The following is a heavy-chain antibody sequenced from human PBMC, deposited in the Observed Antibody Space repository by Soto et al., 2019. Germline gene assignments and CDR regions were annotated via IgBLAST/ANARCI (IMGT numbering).Heavy chain of an antibody. J-gene: IGHJ4*01. D-gene: IGHD5-12*01. CDR3: ARGNSGYDPSCDY. CDR1: GFTFSDYE. Sequence: GGSLRLSCTTSGFTFSDYEMNWVRQAPGKGLEWASHISSSGSIIYYADSVKGRFTISRDNAKNSLSLQMTSLRLDDTGLYYCARGNSGYDPSCDYWGQGTLVTVSS. CDR2: ISSSGSII. V-gene: IGHV3-48*03.